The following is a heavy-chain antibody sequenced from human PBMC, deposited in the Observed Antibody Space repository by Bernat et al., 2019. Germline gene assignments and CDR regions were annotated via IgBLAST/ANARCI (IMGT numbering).Heavy chain of an antibody. V-gene: IGHV3-33*01. CDR1: GFTFSSYG. D-gene: IGHD6-13*01. CDR2: IWYDGSNK. Sequence: QVQLVESGGGVVQPGRSLRLSCAASGFTFSSYGMHWVRQAPGKGLEWVAVIWYDGSNKYYADSVKGRFTISRDNSKNTLYLQMNSLRAEDTAVYYCAREGEGMGWYGYSSSNNHFDYWGQGTLVTVSS. J-gene: IGHJ4*02. CDR3: AREGEGMGWYGYSSSNNHFDY.